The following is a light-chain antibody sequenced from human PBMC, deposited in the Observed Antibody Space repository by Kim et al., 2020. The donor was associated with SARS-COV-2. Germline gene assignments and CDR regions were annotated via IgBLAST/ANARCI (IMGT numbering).Light chain of an antibody. V-gene: IGLV1-40*01. CDR1: DSKSRSGSK. Sequence: TTCCTGDDSKSRSGSKVHWAQQLPGTAPKLLIYDNNNRPSGVPDRFSGSRSGTSASLAIAGLQPEDEADYYCQSFDSSLSGSLYVFGTGTKVTVL. CDR2: DNN. CDR3: QSFDSSLSGSLYV. J-gene: IGLJ1*01.